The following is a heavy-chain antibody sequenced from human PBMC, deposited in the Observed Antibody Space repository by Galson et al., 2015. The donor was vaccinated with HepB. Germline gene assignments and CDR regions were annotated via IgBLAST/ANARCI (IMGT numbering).Heavy chain of an antibody. J-gene: IGHJ4*02. CDR3: AKDLGSSWTFFDY. CDR2: VSYDGSNK. V-gene: IGHV3-30*18. Sequence: SLRLSCAASGFTFSSSGMHWVRQAPGKGLEWVAVVSYDGSNKYYADSVKGRFTISRDNSKNTLYLQMNSLRAEDTAVYYCAKDLGSSWTFFDYWGQGTLVTVSS. D-gene: IGHD6-13*01. CDR1: GFTFSSSG.